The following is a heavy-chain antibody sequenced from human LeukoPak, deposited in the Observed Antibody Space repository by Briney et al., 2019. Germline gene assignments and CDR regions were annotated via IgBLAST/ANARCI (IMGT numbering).Heavy chain of an antibody. CDR3: ARGVELLTYNWFDP. CDR1: GGSISSGSYS. CDR2: IYQSGST. Sequence: SQTLSLTCAVSGGSISSGSYSWSWIRQPPGKGLEWIGYIYQSGSTSYNPSLKSRVTISVDTSKNQFSLKLSSVTAADTAVYYCARGVELLTYNWFDPWGQGTLVTVSS. V-gene: IGHV4-30-2*01. J-gene: IGHJ5*02. D-gene: IGHD2-15*01.